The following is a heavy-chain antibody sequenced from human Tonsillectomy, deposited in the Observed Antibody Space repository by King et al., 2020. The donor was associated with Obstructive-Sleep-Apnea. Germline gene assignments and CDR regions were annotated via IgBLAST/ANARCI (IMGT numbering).Heavy chain of an antibody. CDR2: IKSKTDGGTT. CDR3: TSEPVHSLEMATIYYFDY. J-gene: IGHJ4*02. D-gene: IGHD5-24*01. V-gene: IGHV3-15*01. Sequence: VQLVESGGGLVKPGGSLRLSCAASGFTFSNAWMSWVRQAPGKGLEWVGRIKSKTDGGTTDYAAPVKGRFTIPRDDSKNTLYLQMNSLKTEDTAVYYCTSEPVHSLEMATIYYFDYWGQGTLVTVSS. CDR1: GFTFSNAW.